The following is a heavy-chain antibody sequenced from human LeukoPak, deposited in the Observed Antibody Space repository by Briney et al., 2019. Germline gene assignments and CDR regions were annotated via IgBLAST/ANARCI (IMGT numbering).Heavy chain of an antibody. Sequence: GGSLRLSCGASGFTFSDYSMNWVRQGPGKGVEWVSSISSSEDYIYYGDSVKGRFTISRDNAKNSLYLQMNSLRAEDTAVYYCARATSRSDYSTLAYWGQGTLVTVSS. CDR1: GFTFSDYS. J-gene: IGHJ4*02. CDR2: ISSSEDYI. D-gene: IGHD4-17*01. V-gene: IGHV3-21*01. CDR3: ARATSRSDYSTLAY.